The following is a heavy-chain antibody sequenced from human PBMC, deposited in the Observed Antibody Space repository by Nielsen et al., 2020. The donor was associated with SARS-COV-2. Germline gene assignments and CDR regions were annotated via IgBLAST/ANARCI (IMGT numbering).Heavy chain of an antibody. Sequence: WIRQPPGKGLEWVANIKQDGSEKYYVDSVKGRFTISRDDSKNSLYLQMNSLKTEDTAVYYCARITGTTGYWGQGTLVTVSS. D-gene: IGHD1-7*01. CDR2: IKQDGSEK. V-gene: IGHV3-7*03. J-gene: IGHJ4*02. CDR3: ARITGTTGY.